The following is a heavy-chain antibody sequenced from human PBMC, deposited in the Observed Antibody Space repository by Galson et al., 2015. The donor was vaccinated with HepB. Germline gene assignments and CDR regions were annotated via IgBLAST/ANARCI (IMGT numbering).Heavy chain of an antibody. Sequence: SVKVSCKASGYTFTSYDINWVRQATGQGLEWMGWMNPNSGNTGYAQKFQGRVTMTRNTSISTAYMELSSLRSEDTAVYYCARRFKNSNDFWSGYYSYYYYYYMDVWGKGTTVTVSS. CDR1: GYTFTSYD. CDR3: ARRFKNSNDFWSGYYSYYYYYYMDV. V-gene: IGHV1-8*01. J-gene: IGHJ6*03. D-gene: IGHD3-3*01. CDR2: MNPNSGNT.